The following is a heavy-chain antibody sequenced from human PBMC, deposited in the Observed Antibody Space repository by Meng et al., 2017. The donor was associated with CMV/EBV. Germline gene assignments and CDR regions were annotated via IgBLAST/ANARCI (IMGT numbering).Heavy chain of an antibody. J-gene: IGHJ5*02. V-gene: IGHV4-31*02. Sequence: GGSMRSGGYSWSGIRQHPGKGLEWIGYIYYSGSTYYDPSLKSRVTISVDTSKDPFSLKLSSVTAADTAVYYCARTGIAAASHNWFDPWGQGTLVTVSS. CDR2: IYYSGST. D-gene: IGHD6-13*01. CDR1: GGSMRSGGYS. CDR3: ARTGIAAASHNWFDP.